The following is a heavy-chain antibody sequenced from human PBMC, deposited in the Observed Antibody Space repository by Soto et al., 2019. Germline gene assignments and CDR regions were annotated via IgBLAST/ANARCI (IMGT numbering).Heavy chain of an antibody. J-gene: IGHJ4*02. CDR1: GFTFKSFA. D-gene: IGHD1-26*01. V-gene: IGHV3-30*18. Sequence: XGSLRLSCAASGFTFKSFAMHWVRQAPGKGLEWVAFISDDGSNQYFADSVTGRCTISRDNSENTVSLQIDSLRPGDTAVYYCAKDLYSGGYSSYYFHHWGQGILVTVSS. CDR2: ISDDGSNQ. CDR3: AKDLYSGGYSSYYFHH.